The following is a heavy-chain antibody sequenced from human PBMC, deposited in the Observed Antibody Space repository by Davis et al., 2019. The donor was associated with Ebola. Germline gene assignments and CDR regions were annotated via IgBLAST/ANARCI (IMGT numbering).Heavy chain of an antibody. Sequence: HSQTLSLTCAISGDSVSGNIPAWNWIRQSPSRGLEWLGRTYYNSKWYNDYAVSVKSRITINPDTSKNQFSLHLNSVTPEDTAVYYCARGWLRSGFDYWGQGTLATVSS. CDR1: GDSVSGNIPA. V-gene: IGHV6-1*01. J-gene: IGHJ4*02. CDR3: ARGWLRSGFDY. CDR2: TYYNSKWYN. D-gene: IGHD5-12*01.